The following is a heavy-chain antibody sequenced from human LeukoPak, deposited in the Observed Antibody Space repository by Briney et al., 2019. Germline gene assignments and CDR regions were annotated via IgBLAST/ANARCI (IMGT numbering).Heavy chain of an antibody. CDR3: AKTGAILDY. V-gene: IGHV3-23*01. CDR2: ISGSGHST. J-gene: IGHJ4*02. Sequence: GGSLRLSCAASGFTFTGYAMSWVRQAPGKGLEWVSAISGSGHSTDYADSVKGRFTISRDNSKNTLYLQMNSLRAEDTAVYYCAKTGAILDYWGQGTLVTVSS. CDR1: GFTFTGYA. D-gene: IGHD1-26*01.